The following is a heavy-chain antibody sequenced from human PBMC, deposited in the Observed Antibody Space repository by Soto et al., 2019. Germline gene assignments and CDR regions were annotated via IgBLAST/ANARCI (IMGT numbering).Heavy chain of an antibody. Sequence: PGGSLRLSCVVSGFAVRDYYMSWVRQAPGRGLEWISVVYLGDSTFYADSVQGRFTIFRDDSKNTLYLQMNNLRAEDTAIYYCAGGLLRWALDYCGPGTRVTVSS. CDR2: VYLGDST. CDR3: AGGLLRWALDY. V-gene: IGHV3-53*01. J-gene: IGHJ4*02. CDR1: GFAVRDYY. D-gene: IGHD3-16*01.